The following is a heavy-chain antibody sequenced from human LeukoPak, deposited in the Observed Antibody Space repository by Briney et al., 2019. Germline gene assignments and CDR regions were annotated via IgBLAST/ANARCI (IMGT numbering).Heavy chain of an antibody. CDR1: GFTFSSYW. Sequence: PGGSLRLSCAASGFTFSSYWMHWVRQAPGKGLVWVSRINSDGSSTSYADSVKGRFTISRDNAKNTLYLQMNSLRAEDTAVYYCARDYYDSSGYYRPEGAFDIWGQGTMVTVSS. CDR2: INSDGSST. CDR3: ARDYYDSSGYYRPEGAFDI. D-gene: IGHD3-22*01. V-gene: IGHV3-74*01. J-gene: IGHJ3*02.